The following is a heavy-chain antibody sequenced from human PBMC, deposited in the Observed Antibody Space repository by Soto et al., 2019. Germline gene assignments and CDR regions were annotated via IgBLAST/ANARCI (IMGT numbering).Heavy chain of an antibody. J-gene: IGHJ6*02. V-gene: IGHV6-1*01. CDR2: TYYRSKWYN. CDR3: AGVPSSRGMDV. CDR1: GNSVSSNSAA. D-gene: IGHD6-6*01. Sequence: PSQTLSLTCVISGNSVSSNSAAWIWIRQSPSRGLEWLGRTYYRSKWYNDYAGSVKSRININPDTSKNQFSLHLDSVIPEDTAVYYCAGVPSSRGMDVWGQGTPVTVSS.